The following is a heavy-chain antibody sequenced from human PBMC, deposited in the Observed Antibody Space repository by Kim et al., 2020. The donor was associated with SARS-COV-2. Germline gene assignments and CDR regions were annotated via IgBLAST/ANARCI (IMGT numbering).Heavy chain of an antibody. J-gene: IGHJ4*02. CDR1: GFTFSSYG. Sequence: GGSLRLSCAASGFTFSSYGMHWVRQAPGKGLEWVAVISYDGSNKYYADSVKGRFTISRDNSKNTLYLQMNSVRAEDTAVYYCATLYRSGPIDYWGQGTLVTVSS. CDR3: ATLYRSGPIDY. D-gene: IGHD3-16*01. CDR2: ISYDGSNK. V-gene: IGHV3-33*05.